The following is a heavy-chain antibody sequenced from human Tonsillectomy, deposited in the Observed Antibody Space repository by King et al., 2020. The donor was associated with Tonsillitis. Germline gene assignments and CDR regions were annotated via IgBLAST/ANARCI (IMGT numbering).Heavy chain of an antibody. CDR3: ARDHMDFWSGYHGLSGDC. Sequence: VQLVESGGGLVQPGGSLRLSCAASGFTFSNYWMSWVRQAQEKGLEWVANIKQDGGEKYYVDSVKGRFTISRDNVKNSLYLQMNSLRAEDTAVYYCARDHMDFWSGYHGLSGDCWGQGTLVTVSS. CDR2: IKQDGGEK. CDR1: GFTFSNYW. J-gene: IGHJ4*02. D-gene: IGHD3-3*01. V-gene: IGHV3-7*01.